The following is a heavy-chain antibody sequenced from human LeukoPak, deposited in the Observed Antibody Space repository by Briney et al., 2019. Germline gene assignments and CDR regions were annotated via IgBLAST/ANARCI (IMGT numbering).Heavy chain of an antibody. CDR2: KSYDGSNK. V-gene: IGHV3-30*01. D-gene: IGHD3-9*01. Sequence: GRSLRLSCAASGFTFSDYTMQWVRQAPGKGLEWVAVKSYDGSNKYCADSVKGRFTISRDNSKNTLYLQMNSLRAEDTAVYYCAREHSISPFPDYWGQGTLVTVSS. CDR1: GFTFSDYT. CDR3: AREHSISPFPDY. J-gene: IGHJ4*02.